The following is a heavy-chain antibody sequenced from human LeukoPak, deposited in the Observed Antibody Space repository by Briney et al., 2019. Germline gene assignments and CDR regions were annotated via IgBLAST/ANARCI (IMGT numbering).Heavy chain of an antibody. J-gene: IGHJ3*01. CDR2: IYYSGST. V-gene: IGHV4-59*08. CDR3: ARSYGDYITGAYAFDV. CDR1: GGSISNYY. Sequence: SETLSLTCTVSGGSISNYYWSWIRQPPEKGLEWIGYIYYSGSTNYSPSLKSRLTISVDTSKNQFSLKLSSVTAADTAVYYCARSYGDYITGAYAFDVWGQGTMVTVSS. D-gene: IGHD4-17*01.